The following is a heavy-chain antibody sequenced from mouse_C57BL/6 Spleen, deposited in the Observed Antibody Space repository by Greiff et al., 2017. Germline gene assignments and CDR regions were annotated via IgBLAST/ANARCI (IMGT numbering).Heavy chain of an antibody. D-gene: IGHD1-1*01. Sequence: QVQLQQPGAELVRPGTSVKLSCKASGYTFTSYWMHWVKQRPGQGLEWIGVIDPSDSYTNYNQKFKGKATLTVDTSSSTAYMQLSSLTSEDSAVYSGAKGAYTTVVADYAMDYWGQGTSVTVSS. J-gene: IGHJ4*01. V-gene: IGHV1-59*01. CDR3: AKGAYTTVVADYAMDY. CDR2: IDPSDSYT. CDR1: GYTFTSYW.